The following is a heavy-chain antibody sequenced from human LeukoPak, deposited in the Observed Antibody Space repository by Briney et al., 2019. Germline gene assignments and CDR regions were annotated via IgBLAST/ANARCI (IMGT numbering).Heavy chain of an antibody. V-gene: IGHV3-30*03. CDR3: ARGLQLWYPGDAFDI. Sequence: GGSLRLSCAASGFTFSSYGMHWVRQPPGKGLEWVAVISYDGSSKYYADSLKGRFTISRDISKNTLYLQMDSLRPEDTAVYYCARGLQLWYPGDAFDIWGQGTMVTVSS. CDR1: GFTFSSYG. J-gene: IGHJ3*02. CDR2: ISYDGSSK. D-gene: IGHD5-18*01.